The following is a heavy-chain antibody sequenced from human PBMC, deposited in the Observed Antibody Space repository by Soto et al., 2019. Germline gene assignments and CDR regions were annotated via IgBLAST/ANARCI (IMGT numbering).Heavy chain of an antibody. CDR2: IYYNGNT. D-gene: IGHD4-17*01. J-gene: IGHJ2*01. CDR3: ARDVLSHGDYGYFDL. V-gene: IGHV4-30-4*01. CDR1: GGSISSGDYY. Sequence: QVQLQESDPGLVKPSQTLSLTCTVSGGSISSGDYYWSWIRQPPGKGLEWIGYIYYNGNTYHNPSLKSRVTISVDPSKTQFSLKLSSVTAADTAVYYCARDVLSHGDYGYFDLWGRGTLVTVSS.